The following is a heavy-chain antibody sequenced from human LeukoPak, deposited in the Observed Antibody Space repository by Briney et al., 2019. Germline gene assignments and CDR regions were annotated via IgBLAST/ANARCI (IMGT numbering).Heavy chain of an antibody. J-gene: IGHJ4*02. CDR3: ARDTITVTTPYFDH. D-gene: IGHD4-17*01. CDR1: GYTFTGYY. Sequence: ASVKVSCKASGYTFTGYYIDWVRQAPGQGLEWMGWINSDNGGTNYAQKFQGRVTMTRDTSTSTAYMELSSLRSDDTAFYYCARDTITVTTPYFDHWGQGTLVTVPS. CDR2: INSDNGGT. V-gene: IGHV1-2*02.